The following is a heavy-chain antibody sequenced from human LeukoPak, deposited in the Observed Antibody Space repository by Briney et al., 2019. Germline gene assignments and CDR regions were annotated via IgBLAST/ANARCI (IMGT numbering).Heavy chain of an antibody. J-gene: IGHJ5*02. CDR2: ISGSGGST. Sequence: GGSLRPSCAASGFTFSNYGMSWVRQAPGKGLEWVSGISGSGGSTYYADSVKGRFTISRDNSKNTVYLQMNSLRADDTAVYYCAKTRTTGRGWFDPWGQGTLVTVSS. V-gene: IGHV3-23*01. CDR1: GFTFSNYG. D-gene: IGHD1-1*01. CDR3: AKTRTTGRGWFDP.